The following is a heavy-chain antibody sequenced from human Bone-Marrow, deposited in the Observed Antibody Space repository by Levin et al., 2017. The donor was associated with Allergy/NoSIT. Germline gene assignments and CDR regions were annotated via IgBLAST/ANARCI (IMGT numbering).Heavy chain of an antibody. CDR1: GFTFNTYT. V-gene: IGHV3-21*01. CDR3: AKVGRAQVTNDAFDM. Sequence: PGGSLRLSCAASGFTFNTYTMNWVRLAPGKGLEWVSSISSNSNYIYYADSVKGRFTISRDNAKNSLYLQMNSLRVDDTGVFYCAKVGRAQVTNDAFDMWGQGTMVTVSS. J-gene: IGHJ3*02. D-gene: IGHD2-21*02. CDR2: ISSNSNYI.